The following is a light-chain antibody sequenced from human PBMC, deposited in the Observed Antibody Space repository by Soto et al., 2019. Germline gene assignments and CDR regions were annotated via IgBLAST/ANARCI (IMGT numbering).Light chain of an antibody. CDR2: DVN. Sequence: QSVLTQPRSVSGSPGQSVTISCTGTSSDVGGYNYVSWYQQHPGKAPKLMIYDVNKRPSGVPDRFSGSKSGSTASLTISGLQSEDEADYFCCSYAGTYNYVLAKGTKVT. V-gene: IGLV2-11*01. CDR1: SSDVGGYNY. J-gene: IGLJ1*01. CDR3: CSYAGTYNYV.